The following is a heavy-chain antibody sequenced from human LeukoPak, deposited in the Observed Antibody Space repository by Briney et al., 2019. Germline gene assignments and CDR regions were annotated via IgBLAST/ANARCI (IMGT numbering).Heavy chain of an antibody. Sequence: GGSLRLSCTASGFTFSSYSLNWVRQAPGKGLEWVANINHDGRETYYADSVKGRFIISRDNAKDSLYLQMNSLRAEDAAVYYCAKGYIIAGRQWYLDLWGRGTLVGVSS. D-gene: IGHD6-13*01. CDR2: INHDGRET. CDR1: GFTFSSYS. CDR3: AKGYIIAGRQWYLDL. V-gene: IGHV3-7*01. J-gene: IGHJ2*01.